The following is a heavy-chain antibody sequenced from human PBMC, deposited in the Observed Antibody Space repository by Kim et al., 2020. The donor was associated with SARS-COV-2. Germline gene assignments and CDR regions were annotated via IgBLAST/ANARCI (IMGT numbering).Heavy chain of an antibody. CDR2: YSGST. D-gene: IGHD1-20*01. CDR1: GGSISRYY. CDR3: AKHNSQAAFDI. J-gene: IGHJ3*02. V-gene: IGHV4-59*01. Sequence: SETLSLTCTVSGGSISRYYWSWIRQPPGKGLEWIAYYSGSTNYNPSLKSRVTISVDTSKNQLSLKLSSVTAADTAVYYCAKHNSQAAFDICGQGTMVTVS.